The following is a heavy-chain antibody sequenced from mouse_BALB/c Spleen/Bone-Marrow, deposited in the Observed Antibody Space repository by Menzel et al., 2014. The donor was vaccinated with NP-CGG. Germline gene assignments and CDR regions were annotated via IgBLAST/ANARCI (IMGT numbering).Heavy chain of an antibody. D-gene: IGHD1-1*01. V-gene: IGHV2-9*02. CDR2: IWAGGST. CDR1: GFSLTSYG. J-gene: IGHJ4*01. Sequence: QVHVKQSGPGLVAPSQRLSIPCTVSGFSLTSYGVHWVRQPPGKVLEWLGVIWAGGSTNYNSALMSRLSISKDNSKSQVFLKMNSLQTDDTAMYYCARGSYYEGAMDYWGRGTSVTVSS. CDR3: ARGSYYEGAMDY.